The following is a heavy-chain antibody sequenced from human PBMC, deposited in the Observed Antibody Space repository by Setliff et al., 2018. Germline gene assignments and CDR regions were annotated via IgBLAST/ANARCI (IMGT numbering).Heavy chain of an antibody. J-gene: IGHJ4*02. D-gene: IGHD2-15*01. V-gene: IGHV1-69*10. CDR3: ARGYCSGGSCYEGSFDY. Sequence: SVKVSCKASGGTFSSYAISWVRQAPGQGLEWMGGIIPILGIANYAQKFQGGVTITADKSTSTAYMELSSLRSKDTAVYYCARGYCSGGSCYEGSFDYWGQGTLVTVSS. CDR2: IIPILGIA. CDR1: GGTFSSYA.